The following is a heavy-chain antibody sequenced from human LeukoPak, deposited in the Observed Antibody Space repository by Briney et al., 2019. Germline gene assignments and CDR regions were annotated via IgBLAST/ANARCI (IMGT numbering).Heavy chain of an antibody. V-gene: IGHV4-59*01. D-gene: IGHD2-2*01. CDR2: IYYSGST. CDR3: ARDEGGQLNYFDY. CDR1: GGSIRSYY. J-gene: IGHJ4*02. Sequence: SETLSLTCTVSGGSIRSYYWNWIRQSPGKTLEWIGYIYYSGSTNYNPSLKSRVTISVDTSKSQFSLKLSSVTAADTAVYYCARDEGGQLNYFDYWGQGTLVTVSP.